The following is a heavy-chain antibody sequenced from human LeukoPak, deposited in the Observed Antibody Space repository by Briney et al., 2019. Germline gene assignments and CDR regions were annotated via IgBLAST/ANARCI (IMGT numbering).Heavy chain of an antibody. CDR1: GYTFTSYG. J-gene: IGHJ4*02. D-gene: IGHD1-26*01. CDR2: ISTYNGNT. CDR3: ARGWTFPDPIVGPTTGYPDY. Sequence: ASVKVSCKASGYTFTSYGISWVRQAPGRGLEWMGWISTYNGNTNYAQKVQGRVTMTTDTSTSTAYMELRSLRSDDTAVYYCARGWTFPDPIVGPTTGYPDYWGQGTLVTVSS. V-gene: IGHV1-18*01.